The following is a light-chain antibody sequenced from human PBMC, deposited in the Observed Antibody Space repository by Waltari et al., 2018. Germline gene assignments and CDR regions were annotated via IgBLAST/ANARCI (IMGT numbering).Light chain of an antibody. Sequence: QSALTQPASVSGSPGQSITISCTGTSSDVGGYNYVSWYQQHPGKDPNLMIYDVSKRPSGVSNRFSGSKSGNTASLTVTGLQAEDEADYYCCSYAGSSTWVFGGGTKLTVL. CDR3: CSYAGSSTWV. CDR1: SSDVGGYNY. CDR2: DVS. V-gene: IGLV2-23*02. J-gene: IGLJ3*02.